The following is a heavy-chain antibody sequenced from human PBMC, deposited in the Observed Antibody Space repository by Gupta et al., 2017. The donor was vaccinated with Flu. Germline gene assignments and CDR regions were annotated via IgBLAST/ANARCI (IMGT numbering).Heavy chain of an antibody. CDR1: SYA. D-gene: IGHD2-15*01. CDR2: ISGSGGST. CDR3: AKRGYCSGGSCRDY. V-gene: IGHV3-23*01. J-gene: IGHJ4*02. Sequence: SYAMSWVRQAPGKGLEWVSAISGSGGSTYYADSVKGRFTISRDNSKNTLYLQMNSLRAEDTAVYYCAKRGYCSGGSCRDYWGQGTLVTVSS.